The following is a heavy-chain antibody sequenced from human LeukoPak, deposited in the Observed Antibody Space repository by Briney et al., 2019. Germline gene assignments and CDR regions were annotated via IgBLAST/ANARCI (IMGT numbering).Heavy chain of an antibody. D-gene: IGHD3-16*02. V-gene: IGHV4-59*01. CDR2: IYYSGST. J-gene: IGHJ4*02. CDR1: GGSISSYY. Sequence: SETLSLTCTVSGGSISSYYWSWIRQPPGKGLEWIGYIYYSGSTNYNPFLKSRVTISVDTSKNQFSLKLSSVTAADTAVYYCARSPANYDYVWGSYRRPYYFDYWGQGTLVTVSS. CDR3: ARSPANYDYVWGSYRRPYYFDY.